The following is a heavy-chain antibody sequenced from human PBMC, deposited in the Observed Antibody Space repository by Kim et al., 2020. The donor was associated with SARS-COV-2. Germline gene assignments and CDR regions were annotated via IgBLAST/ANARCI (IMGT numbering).Heavy chain of an antibody. V-gene: IGHV3-43*02. Sequence: GGSLRLSCAASGFTFDDYAMHWVRQAPGKGLEWVSLISGDGGSTYYADSVKGRFTISRDNSKNSLYLQMNSLRTEDTALYYCAKDITPLNPTYYYYAMDVWGQGTTVTVSS. CDR2: ISGDGGST. CDR3: AKDITPLNPTYYYYAMDV. J-gene: IGHJ6*02. CDR1: GFTFDDYA.